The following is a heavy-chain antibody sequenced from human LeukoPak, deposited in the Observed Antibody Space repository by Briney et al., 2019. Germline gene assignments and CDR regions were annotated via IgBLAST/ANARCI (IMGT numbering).Heavy chain of an antibody. CDR1: GYTFTGYY. Sequence: ASVKVSCKASGYTFTGYYMHWVRQAPGQGLEWMGWINPNSGGTNYAQKFQGRVTMTRDTSISTAYMELSRLRSDDTAVYYCARLNEFSGSYRYYYYYMDVWGKGTTVTVSS. CDR3: ARLNEFSGSYRYYYYYMDV. D-gene: IGHD1-26*01. CDR2: INPNSGGT. V-gene: IGHV1-2*02. J-gene: IGHJ6*03.